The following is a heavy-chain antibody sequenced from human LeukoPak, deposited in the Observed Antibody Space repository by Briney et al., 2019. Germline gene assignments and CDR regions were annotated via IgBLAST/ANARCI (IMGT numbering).Heavy chain of an antibody. Sequence: GGSLRLSCAASGFTFSSYEMNWVRQAPGKGLEWVSYISSSGSTIYYADSVKGRFTISRDNAKNSLYLQMNSLRAEDTAVYYCARGFWGPSYNWFDPWGQGTLVTVSS. J-gene: IGHJ5*02. CDR1: GFTFSSYE. D-gene: IGHD3-16*01. CDR3: ARGFWGPSYNWFDP. V-gene: IGHV3-48*03. CDR2: ISSSGSTI.